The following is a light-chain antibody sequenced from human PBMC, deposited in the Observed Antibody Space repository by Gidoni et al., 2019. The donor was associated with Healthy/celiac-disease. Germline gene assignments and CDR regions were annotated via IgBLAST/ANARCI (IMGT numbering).Light chain of an antibody. CDR2: DAS. CDR1: QSFSSY. V-gene: IGKV3-11*01. Sequence: EIVFTQSPATLSLSPGERATLSCRASQSFSSYLAWYQQKPGQAPRLLIYDASNRATGIPARFSGSGSGTDFTLTISSLEPEDFAVYYCQQRSNWPLTFGPGTKVEIK. J-gene: IGKJ3*01. CDR3: QQRSNWPLT.